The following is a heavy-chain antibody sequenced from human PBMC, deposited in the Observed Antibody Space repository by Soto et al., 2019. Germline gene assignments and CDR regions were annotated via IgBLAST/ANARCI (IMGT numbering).Heavy chain of an antibody. CDR1: GFTVSSNY. CDR2: LYSGGST. CDR3: ARDLSSGSTRGWFDP. Sequence: GGSLRLSCAASGFTVSSNYMNWVRQAPGRGLEWVSVLYSGGSTYYADSVQGRFTISRDNSKNTLYLQMNSLRAEDTAVYYCARDLSSGSTRGWFDPWGQGTLVTVSS. V-gene: IGHV3-53*01. D-gene: IGHD6-19*01. J-gene: IGHJ5*02.